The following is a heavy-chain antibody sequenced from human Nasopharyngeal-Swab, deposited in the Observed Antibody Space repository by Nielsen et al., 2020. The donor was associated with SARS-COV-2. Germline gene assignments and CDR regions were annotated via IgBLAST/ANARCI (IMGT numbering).Heavy chain of an antibody. D-gene: IGHD3-3*01. CDR2: IYYSGST. Sequence: SETLSLTCTVSGGSISSYYWSWIRQPPGKVLEWIGYIYYSGSTNYNPSLKSRVTISVDTSKNQFSLKLSSVTAADTAVYYCARAGDAYDFWSGYPDYYGMDVWGQGTTVTVSS. V-gene: IGHV4-59*01. CDR3: ARAGDAYDFWSGYPDYYGMDV. CDR1: GGSISSYY. J-gene: IGHJ6*02.